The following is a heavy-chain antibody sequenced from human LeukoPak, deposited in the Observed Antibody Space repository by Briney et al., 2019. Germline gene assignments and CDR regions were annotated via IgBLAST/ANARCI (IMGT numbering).Heavy chain of an antibody. CDR3: AKDDSTVTTYGPYYYYGMDV. D-gene: IGHD4-17*01. Sequence: GGSLRLSCAASGFTFSSYAMSWVRQAPGKGLEWVSAISGSGGSTYYADSVKGRFTISRDNSKNTLYLQMNSLRDEDTAVYYCAKDDSTVTTYGPYYYYGMDVWGQGTTVTVSS. J-gene: IGHJ6*02. CDR2: ISGSGGST. CDR1: GFTFSSYA. V-gene: IGHV3-23*01.